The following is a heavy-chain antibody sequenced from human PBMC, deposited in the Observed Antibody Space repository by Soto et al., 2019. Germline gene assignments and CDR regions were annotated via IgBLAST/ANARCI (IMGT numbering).Heavy chain of an antibody. J-gene: IGHJ4*02. Sequence: QVQLVQSGAEGKEPGASVKVSCKASGYTFTSYGISWVRQAPGQGLEWMGWISVHNGNTKNAQKLQGRVTMTTDTSTSTAYMELRSLRSDDTAVYYCARDLNLGLGDYWGQGTLVTVSS. CDR2: ISVHNGNT. D-gene: IGHD7-27*01. V-gene: IGHV1-18*01. CDR3: ARDLNLGLGDY. CDR1: GYTFTSYG.